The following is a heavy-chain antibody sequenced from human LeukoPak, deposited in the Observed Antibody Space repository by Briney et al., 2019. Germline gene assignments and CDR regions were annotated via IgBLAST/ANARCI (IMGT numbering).Heavy chain of an antibody. J-gene: IGHJ6*03. CDR3: ARAGSYYYYYMDV. Sequence: GASVKVSCKASGYTFTGYYMHWVRQAPGQGLEWRGWINPNSGGTNYAQKFQGRVTMTRDTSISTAYMELSRLRSDDTAVYYCARAGSYYYYYMDVWGKGTTVTVSS. D-gene: IGHD5-12*01. CDR1: GYTFTGYY. CDR2: INPNSGGT. V-gene: IGHV1-2*02.